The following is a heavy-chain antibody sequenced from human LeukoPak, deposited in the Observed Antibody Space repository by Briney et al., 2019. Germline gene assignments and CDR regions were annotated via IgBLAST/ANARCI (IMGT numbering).Heavy chain of an antibody. CDR2: IYHSGST. CDR1: GYSISSGYY. J-gene: IGHJ3*02. Sequence: SETLSLTCTVSGYSISSGYYWGWIRQPPGKGLEWIGSIYHSGSTYYNPSLKSRVTISVDTSKNQFSLKLSSVTAADTAVYYCAREGDYDSGDAFDIWGQGTMVTVSS. V-gene: IGHV4-38-2*02. CDR3: AREGDYDSGDAFDI. D-gene: IGHD3-22*01.